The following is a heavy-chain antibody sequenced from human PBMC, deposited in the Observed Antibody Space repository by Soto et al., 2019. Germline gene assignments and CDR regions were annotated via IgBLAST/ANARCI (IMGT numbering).Heavy chain of an antibody. V-gene: IGHV4-39*01. J-gene: IGHJ6*02. CDR1: GGSISSSSYY. CDR2: IYYSGST. D-gene: IGHD3-9*01. CDR3: ASGRSINYYYYGMDV. Sequence: SETLSLTCTVSGGSISSSSYYWGWIRQPPGKGLEWIGSIYYSGSTYYNPSLKRRVTISVDTSKNQFSLKLSSVTAADTAVYYCASGRSINYYYYGMDVWGQGTTVTVSS.